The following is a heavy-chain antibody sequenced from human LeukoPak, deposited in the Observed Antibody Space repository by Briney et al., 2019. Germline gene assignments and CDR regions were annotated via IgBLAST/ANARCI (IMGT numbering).Heavy chain of an antibody. Sequence: ASVKVSCKASGYTFTGYYMHWVRQATGQGLEWMGWMNPNSGNTGYAQKFQGRVTMTRNTSISTAYMELSSLGSEDTAVYYCARVGPHVGAFDCWGQGTLVTVSS. CDR3: ARVGPHVGAFDC. D-gene: IGHD1-26*01. V-gene: IGHV1-8*02. CDR1: GYTFTGYY. CDR2: MNPNSGNT. J-gene: IGHJ4*02.